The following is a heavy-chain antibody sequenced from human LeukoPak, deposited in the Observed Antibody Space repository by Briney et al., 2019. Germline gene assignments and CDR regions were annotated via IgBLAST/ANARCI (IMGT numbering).Heavy chain of an antibody. CDR2: ISYDGTTK. CDR3: AKGVETSTTGELPYYFDY. Sequence: VGSLRLSCAASGFTFDDYGMHWVRQAPGKGLEWVSIISYDGTTKDYTDSVKGRFTISRDNSKNTLYLQMTSLRTEDTAVYYCAKGVETSTTGELPYYFDYWGQGTLVTVSS. V-gene: IGHV3-30*18. D-gene: IGHD3-10*01. CDR1: GFTFDDYG. J-gene: IGHJ4*02.